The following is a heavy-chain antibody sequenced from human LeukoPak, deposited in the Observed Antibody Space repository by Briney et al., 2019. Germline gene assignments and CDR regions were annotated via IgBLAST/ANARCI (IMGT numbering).Heavy chain of an antibody. CDR1: GFTFSSYA. CDR3: AKDGGLRFMWQYTSTDYYFDY. Sequence: GGSLRLSCAASGFTFSSYAMSWVRKAPGKGLEWVSAISGSGGSTYYADSVKGRFTISRDNSKNTLYLQMNSLRAEDTAVYYCAKDGGLRFMWQYTSTDYYFDYWGQGTLVTVSS. CDR2: ISGSGGST. V-gene: IGHV3-23*01. D-gene: IGHD5-12*01. J-gene: IGHJ4*02.